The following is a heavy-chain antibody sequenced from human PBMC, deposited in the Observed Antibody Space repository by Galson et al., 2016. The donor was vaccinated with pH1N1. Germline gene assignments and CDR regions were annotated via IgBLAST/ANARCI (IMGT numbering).Heavy chain of an antibody. CDR1: GFTLDDYA. CDR2: ISWNSGTL. Sequence: SLRLSCAASGFTLDDYAMHWVRQAPGKGLEWVSGISWNSGTLGYADSVKGRFTISRDNAKNSLYLQMNSRRPEDTALYYCAKDTGYLTGDQDSFDMWGQGTMVTVSS. V-gene: IGHV3-9*01. CDR3: AKDTGYLTGDQDSFDM. J-gene: IGHJ3*02. D-gene: IGHD7-27*01.